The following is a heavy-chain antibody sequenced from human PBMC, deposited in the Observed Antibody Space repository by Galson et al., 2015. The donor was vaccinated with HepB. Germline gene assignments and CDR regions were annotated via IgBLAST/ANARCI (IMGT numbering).Heavy chain of an antibody. Sequence: SLRLSCAASGFTFDDYGMSWVRQAPGEGLEWVSGINWNGGSTGYADSVKGRFTISRDNAKNSLYLQMNSLRAEDTALYHCARATGITGTTDWFDPWGQGTLVTVSS. J-gene: IGHJ5*02. CDR3: ARATGITGTTDWFDP. D-gene: IGHD1-7*01. V-gene: IGHV3-20*01. CDR1: GFTFDDYG. CDR2: INWNGGST.